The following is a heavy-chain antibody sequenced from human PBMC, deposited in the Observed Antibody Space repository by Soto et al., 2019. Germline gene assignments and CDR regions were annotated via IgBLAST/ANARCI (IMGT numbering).Heavy chain of an antibody. J-gene: IGHJ6*02. CDR2: ISDDGSNK. V-gene: IGHV3-30-3*01. CDR3: ARPVVGRTDFQSHFGLDV. Sequence: QVQLVESGGGVVQPGRSLRLSCAASGFTLSTYAMHWVRQAPGKGLEWVALISDDGSNKHYADSVQGRFTIYRDNSKNTLYLKINSLRAEDTAVYYCARPVVGRTDFQSHFGLDVWGQGTTVTVSS. CDR1: GFTLSTYA. D-gene: IGHD1-26*01.